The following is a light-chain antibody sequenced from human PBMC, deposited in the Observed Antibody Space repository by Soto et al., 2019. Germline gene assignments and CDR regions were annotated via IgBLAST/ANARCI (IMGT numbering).Light chain of an antibody. CDR3: QQYNNWWT. Sequence: ELVMTQSPATLSVSPGERATLSCRASQSVSNNLAWYQKKPGQAPRLLFYGASTRATGIPARFSGSGSGTEFTLTISSLQSEDFAVYYCQQYNNWWTFGQGTRVEIK. CDR1: QSVSNN. J-gene: IGKJ1*01. V-gene: IGKV3-15*01. CDR2: GAS.